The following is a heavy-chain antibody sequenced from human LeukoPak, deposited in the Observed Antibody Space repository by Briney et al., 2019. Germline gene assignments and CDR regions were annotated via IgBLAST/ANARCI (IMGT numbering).Heavy chain of an antibody. Sequence: ASVTVSCKASGYTFTGYYMHWVRQAPGQGLEWMGWINPNSGGTNYAQKFQGRVTMTRDTSISTAYMELSRLRSDDTAVYYCARVPAAIRSYYYYMDVWGKGTTVTISS. CDR1: GYTFTGYY. V-gene: IGHV1-2*02. CDR2: INPNSGGT. J-gene: IGHJ6*03. D-gene: IGHD2-2*01. CDR3: ARVPAAIRSYYYYMDV.